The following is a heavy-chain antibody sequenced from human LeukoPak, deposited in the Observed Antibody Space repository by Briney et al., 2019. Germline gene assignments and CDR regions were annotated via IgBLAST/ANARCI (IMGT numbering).Heavy chain of an antibody. J-gene: IGHJ6*03. V-gene: IGHV1-46*01. CDR1: GYTFTSHY. CDR2: INPTGDST. Sequence: ASVKVSCKASGYTFTSHYMHWVRQAPEKGLEWMGIINPTGDSTDYAQKFQGRVTITADKSTSTAYMELSSLRSEDTAVYYCARVVGLTGYSSTWYSGYYYYMDVWGKGTTVTVSS. CDR3: ARVVGLTGYSSTWYSGYYYYMDV. D-gene: IGHD6-13*01.